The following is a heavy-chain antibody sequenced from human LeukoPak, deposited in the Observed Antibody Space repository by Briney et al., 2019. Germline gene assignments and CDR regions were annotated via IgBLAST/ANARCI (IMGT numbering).Heavy chain of an antibody. CDR3: AKDREDSSGYYPDPLFDY. D-gene: IGHD3-22*01. J-gene: IGHJ4*02. CDR1: GFTFSSYG. Sequence: PGGSLRLSCAASGFTFSSYGMHWVRQAPGKGLEWVAVIWYDGSNKYYADSVKGRFTISRDNSKNTLYLQMNSLRAEDTAVYYCAKDREDSSGYYPDPLFDYWGQGTLVTVSS. CDR2: IWYDGSNK. V-gene: IGHV3-33*06.